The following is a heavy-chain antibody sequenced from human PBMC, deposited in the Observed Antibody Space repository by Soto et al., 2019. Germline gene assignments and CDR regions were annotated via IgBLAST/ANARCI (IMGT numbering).Heavy chain of an antibody. V-gene: IGHV4-31*03. CDR3: ARAVCSSASCYGYYYYGLDV. Sequence: SETLSLTCTVSGDSISSTNNYWSWIRQHPGKGLEWIGYIYYSGSTYYNPSLKSRPAISVDTSKNQFSLKLSSVTAADTSVYYCARAVCSSASCYGYYYYGLDVWGQGTTVTVSS. CDR1: GDSISSTNNY. CDR2: IYYSGST. J-gene: IGHJ6*02. D-gene: IGHD2-2*01.